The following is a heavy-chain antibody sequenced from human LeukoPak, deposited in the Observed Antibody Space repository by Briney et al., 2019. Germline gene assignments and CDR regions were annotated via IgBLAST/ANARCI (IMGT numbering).Heavy chain of an antibody. V-gene: IGHV4-39*07. CDR2: IYYSGST. D-gene: IGHD2/OR15-2a*01. Sequence: PSETLSLTCAVSGDSISSGGYSWGWIRQPPGKGLEWIGSIYYSGSTYYNPSLKSRVTISVDTSKNQFSLKLSSVTAADTAVYYCARVLPTEYYFDYWGQGTLVTVSS. CDR1: GDSISSGGYS. J-gene: IGHJ4*02. CDR3: ARVLPTEYYFDY.